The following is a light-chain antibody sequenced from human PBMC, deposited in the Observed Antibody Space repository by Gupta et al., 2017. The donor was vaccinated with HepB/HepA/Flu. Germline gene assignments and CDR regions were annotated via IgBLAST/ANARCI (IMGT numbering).Light chain of an antibody. CDR2: RGS. CDR3: QQDNNLPWT. V-gene: IGKV1-33*01. J-gene: IGKJ1*01. Sequence: DIQMTQSPSSLSASLGDRVTITCQASHDINNFLSWYQQQPGKAPKLLIYRGSNLETGVPLRFSGSGSGTHFTFTISSLHPEDFATYFCQQDNNLPWTFGQGTKVEI. CDR1: HDINNF.